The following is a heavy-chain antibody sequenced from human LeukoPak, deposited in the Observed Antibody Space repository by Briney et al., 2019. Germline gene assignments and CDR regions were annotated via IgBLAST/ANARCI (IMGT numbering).Heavy chain of an antibody. J-gene: IGHJ4*02. CDR2: ISYDGSNK. D-gene: IGHD6-19*01. CDR1: GFTFSSYA. Sequence: GGSLRLSCAASGFTFSSYAMHWVRQAPGKGLEWVAVISYDGSNKYYADSVKGRFTISRDNSKNTLYLQMNSLRAEDTAVYYCARPGGSGWYDYWGQGTLVTVSS. V-gene: IGHV3-30*04. CDR3: ARPGGSGWYDY.